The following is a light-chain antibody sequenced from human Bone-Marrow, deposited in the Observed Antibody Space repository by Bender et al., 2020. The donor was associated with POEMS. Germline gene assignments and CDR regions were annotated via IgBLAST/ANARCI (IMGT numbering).Light chain of an antibody. CDR3: NSYTSSSTWV. Sequence: QSALTQPASVSGSPGQSITISCTGTSSDVGSYNLVSWYQQHPGKAPKLMIYEGSKRPSGVSNRFSGSKSGNTASLTVSGLQVEDEADYYCNSYTSSSTWVFGGGTKLTVL. CDR2: EGS. V-gene: IGLV2-14*02. CDR1: SSDVGSYNL. J-gene: IGLJ3*02.